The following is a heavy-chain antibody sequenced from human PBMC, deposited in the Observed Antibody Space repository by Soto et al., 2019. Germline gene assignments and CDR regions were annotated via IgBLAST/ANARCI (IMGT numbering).Heavy chain of an antibody. J-gene: IGHJ4*02. CDR1: GMAVMCYW. D-gene: IGHD3-16*01. Sequence: GASLRLSGAVSGMAVMCYWMSWVRQAPGKGLEWVASIKEDGSEIYYLHSVRGRFSISRDSAGNALHLTMNYLSAEDTGVYFCARDIGFDYVNWGQGNLVTGSS. CDR3: ARDIGFDYVN. V-gene: IGHV3-7*01. CDR2: IKEDGSEI.